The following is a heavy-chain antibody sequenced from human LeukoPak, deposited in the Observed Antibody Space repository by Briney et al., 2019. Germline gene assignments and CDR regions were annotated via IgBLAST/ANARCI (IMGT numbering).Heavy chain of an antibody. D-gene: IGHD5/OR15-5a*01. CDR1: GGSFSNYY. V-gene: IGHV4-4*07. Sequence: SETLSLTCTVPGGSFSNYYWSWIRQPAGQGLEWIGRIYPSGTTDYSPSLKSRVTISVDKSNNQFSLKLSSVTAADTAVYYCARNSVYDIPYWGQGTLVTVSS. CDR3: ARNSVYDIPY. CDR2: IYPSGTT. J-gene: IGHJ4*02.